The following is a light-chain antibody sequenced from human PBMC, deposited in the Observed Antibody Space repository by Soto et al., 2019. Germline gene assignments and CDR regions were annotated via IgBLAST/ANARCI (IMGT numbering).Light chain of an antibody. CDR1: SSDVGGYNY. J-gene: IGLJ2*01. Sequence: QSALTQPASVSGSPGQSITISCTGTSSDVGGYNYVSWYQQHPGKAPKLMIYDVSNRPSGVSNHFSGSKVGNAASLTISWAQAEGEGDYYCRSYTSRSTLVVFGGGTKVTVL. V-gene: IGLV2-14*01. CDR2: DVS. CDR3: RSYTSRSTLVV.